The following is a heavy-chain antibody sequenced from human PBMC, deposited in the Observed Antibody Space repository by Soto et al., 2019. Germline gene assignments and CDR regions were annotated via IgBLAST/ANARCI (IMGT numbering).Heavy chain of an antibody. Sequence: GDTVKVSCKASGYTFTGYGISGVRQAPGQGLEWMGWISAYNGNTNYAQKLQGRVTMTTDTSTSTAYMELRSLRSDDTAVYYCARGAYDIVVVVAATPNYFDYWGQGTRVTVSS. CDR3: ARGAYDIVVVVAATPNYFDY. CDR1: GYTFTGYG. CDR2: ISAYNGNT. D-gene: IGHD2-15*01. V-gene: IGHV1-18*01. J-gene: IGHJ4*02.